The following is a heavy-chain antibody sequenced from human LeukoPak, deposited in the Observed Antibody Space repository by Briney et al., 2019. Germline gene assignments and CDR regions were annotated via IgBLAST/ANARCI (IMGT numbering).Heavy chain of an antibody. CDR1: AYSFTDYY. Sequence: ASVKVSCKASAYSFTDYYIHWVRQAPGQGLEWMGWINPNSGSTNSAQKFQVRITLTRDTSISTAYMELSRLRSDDTAVYYCAAGPVYDYFEFWGQGTLVTVSS. V-gene: IGHV1-2*02. D-gene: IGHD3-22*01. CDR3: AAGPVYDYFEF. J-gene: IGHJ4*02. CDR2: INPNSGST.